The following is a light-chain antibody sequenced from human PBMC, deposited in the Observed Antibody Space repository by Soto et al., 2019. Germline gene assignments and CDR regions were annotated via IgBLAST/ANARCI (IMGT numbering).Light chain of an antibody. V-gene: IGKV3-15*01. CDR1: QSVSSK. CDR2: DAS. CDR3: QQYDSWPLT. Sequence: EIVMTQSPDTLSVSPGERATLSCRASQSVSSKLAWYQQKPGQAPRLLIYDASTRATGIPARFSGSGSGTELTLTISSLQSEDFEVYYCQQYDSWPLTFGGGAKVEIK. J-gene: IGKJ4*01.